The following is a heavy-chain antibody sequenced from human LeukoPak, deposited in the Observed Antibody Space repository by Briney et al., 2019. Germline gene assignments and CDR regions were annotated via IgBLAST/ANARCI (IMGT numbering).Heavy chain of an antibody. J-gene: IGHJ4*02. CDR3: ARALHMTGTGDFDY. D-gene: IGHD2-21*01. CDR1: GGSYSGCY. V-gene: IGHV4-34*01. CDR2: INHSGST. Sequence: SETLSLTCAVYGGSYSGCYWSWIRQPPGKGLEWIGEINHSGSTNYNPSLKSRVTISVDTSKNQFSLKLSSVTAADTAVYYCARALHMTGTGDFDYWGQGTLVTVSS.